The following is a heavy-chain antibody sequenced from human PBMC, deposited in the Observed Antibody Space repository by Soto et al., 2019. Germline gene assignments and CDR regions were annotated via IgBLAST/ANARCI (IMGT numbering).Heavy chain of an antibody. D-gene: IGHD7-27*01. Sequence: SETLSLTCSVSGDSISNLDYFWAWIRQPPGQALEYIGYIYTSATTYYNPSFESRVAISVDTSKSQFSLNVTAVTAADTAVYFCARGRYCLTGRCFPNWFDSWGQGALVTVSS. CDR3: ARGRYCLTGRCFPNWFDS. V-gene: IGHV4-30-4*01. CDR1: GDSISNLDYF. CDR2: IYTSATT. J-gene: IGHJ5*01.